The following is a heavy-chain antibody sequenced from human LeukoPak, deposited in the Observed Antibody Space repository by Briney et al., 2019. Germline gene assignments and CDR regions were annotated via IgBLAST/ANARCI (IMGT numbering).Heavy chain of an antibody. V-gene: IGHV3-74*01. CDR3: ARSSYPLHFDY. J-gene: IGHJ4*02. CDR1: GFSFSSYW. CDR2: LNSDGGGG. Sequence: PGGSLRLSCAASGFSFSSYWMHWVRQAPGRGLVWVSRLNSDGGGGTYADFVKGRFTISRDNAKNTPYLQMNSLSAEDTAVYFCARSSYPLHFDYWGQGTLVTVSS.